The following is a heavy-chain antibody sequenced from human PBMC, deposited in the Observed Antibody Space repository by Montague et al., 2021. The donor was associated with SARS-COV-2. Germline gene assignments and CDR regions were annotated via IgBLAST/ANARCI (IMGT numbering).Heavy chain of an antibody. J-gene: IGHJ2*01. Sequence: SETLSLTCTVSGGSISSGTYYWGWVRQPPGKGLEWIGTINYSGKTYYNPSLKSRVTISVDTSKNQFSLKVTPVTAADTAVYYCARRAQWQLGWFFDLWGRGTLVTVSS. CDR2: INYSGKT. D-gene: IGHD6-19*01. CDR3: ARRAQWQLGWFFDL. CDR1: GGSISSGTYY. V-gene: IGHV4-39*01.